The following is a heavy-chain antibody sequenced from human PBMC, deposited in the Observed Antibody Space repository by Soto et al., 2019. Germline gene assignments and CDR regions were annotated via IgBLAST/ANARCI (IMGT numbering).Heavy chain of an antibody. D-gene: IGHD2-15*01. CDR2: INPNSGGT. V-gene: IGHV1-2*04. CDR3: ASGCCGYCSGGSCYSAIYGMDV. CDR1: GYTFTGYY. Sequence: ASVKVSCKASGYTFTGYYMHWVRQAPGQGLEWMGWINPNSGGTNYAQKFQGWVTMTRDTSISTAYMELSRLRSDDTAVYFFASGCCGYCSGGSCYSAIYGMDVWGQGTTVPV. J-gene: IGHJ6*02.